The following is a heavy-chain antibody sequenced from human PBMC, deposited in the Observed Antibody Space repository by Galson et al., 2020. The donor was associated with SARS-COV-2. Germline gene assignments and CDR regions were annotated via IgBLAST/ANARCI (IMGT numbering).Heavy chain of an antibody. Sequence: GESLKISCAASGFTFSSYGMHWVRQAPGKGLEWVAVISYDGSNKYYADSVKGRFTISRDNSKNTLYLQMNSLRAEDTAVYYCAKESYYYDSSGCYLDAFDIWGQGTMVTVSS. CDR1: GFTFSSYG. J-gene: IGHJ3*02. D-gene: IGHD3-22*01. V-gene: IGHV3-30*18. CDR3: AKESYYYDSSGCYLDAFDI. CDR2: ISYDGSNK.